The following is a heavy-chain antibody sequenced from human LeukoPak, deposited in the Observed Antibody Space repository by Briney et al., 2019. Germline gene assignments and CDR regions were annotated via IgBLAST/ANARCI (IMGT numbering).Heavy chain of an antibody. V-gene: IGHV4-59*01. CDR3: ARGGASSLPFDY. D-gene: IGHD1-26*01. J-gene: IGHJ4*02. CDR1: GGSISSYY. CDR2: IFYTGST. Sequence: PSETMSLTCTVSGGSISSYYWSWLRQPPGKGLEWIGFIFYTGSTNYNPSLKSRVTISVDTSKNQFSLKLSSVTAADTAVYYCARGGASSLPFDYWGQGTLVTVSS.